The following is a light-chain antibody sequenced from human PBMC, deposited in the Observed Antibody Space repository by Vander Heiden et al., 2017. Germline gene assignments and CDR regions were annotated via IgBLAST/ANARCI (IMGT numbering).Light chain of an antibody. J-gene: IGLJ2*01. V-gene: IGLV2-14*01. CDR3: SSYSNKNSAV. Sequence: QSALTQPASASGSPGHSTTISCPGTSSDVGGHNYVSWYQQHPGNDPQRIMLEVSNRPPGVSNRVAASKSGNTASLTISGLQTEDEAHYDCSSYSNKNSAVFGGGTKLTVL. CDR1: SSDVGGHNY. CDR2: EVS.